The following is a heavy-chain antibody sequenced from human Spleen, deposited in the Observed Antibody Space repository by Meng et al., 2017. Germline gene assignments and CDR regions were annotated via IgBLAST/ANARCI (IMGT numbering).Heavy chain of an antibody. CDR2: IYYSEST. V-gene: IGHV4-31*03. Sequence: QVQLQESGPRLVKPLQTLSLTCTVSGGSISSGGYYWSWIRQHPGKGLEWIGYIYYSESTYYTPSLKSRVTVSIDTSKSQFSLMLTSVTAADTAMYYCVRSSGWVRTGFDPWGQGTLVTVSS. CDR3: VRSSGWVRTGFDP. CDR1: GGSISSGGYY. D-gene: IGHD6-19*01. J-gene: IGHJ5*02.